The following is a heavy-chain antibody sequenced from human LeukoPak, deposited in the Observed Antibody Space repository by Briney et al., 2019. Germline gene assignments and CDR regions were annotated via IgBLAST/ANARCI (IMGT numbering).Heavy chain of an antibody. CDR1: GGTFSSYA. CDR3: ASGNRYDFWSGYYMSY. Sequence: GSSVKVSCKASGGTFSSYAISWVRQAPGQGLEWMGGIIPIFGTANYAQKFQGRVTITADKSTSTAYMELSSLRSEDTAAYYCASGNRYDFWSGYYMSYWGQGTLVTVSS. CDR2: IIPIFGTA. V-gene: IGHV1-69*06. J-gene: IGHJ4*02. D-gene: IGHD3-3*01.